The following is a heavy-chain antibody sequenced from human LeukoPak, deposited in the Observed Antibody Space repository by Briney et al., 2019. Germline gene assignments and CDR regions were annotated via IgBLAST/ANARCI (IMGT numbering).Heavy chain of an antibody. V-gene: IGHV3-9*03. J-gene: IGHJ4*02. CDR2: ISWNSGSI. CDR3: AKGKGGATFYYFDY. CDR1: GFTFDDYA. D-gene: IGHD1-26*01. Sequence: GGSLRLSCAASGFTFDDYAMHWVRQAPGKGLEWVSGISWNSGSIGYADSVKGRFTISRDNAKNSLYLQMNSLRAEDMALYYCAKGKGGATFYYFDYWGQGALVTVSS.